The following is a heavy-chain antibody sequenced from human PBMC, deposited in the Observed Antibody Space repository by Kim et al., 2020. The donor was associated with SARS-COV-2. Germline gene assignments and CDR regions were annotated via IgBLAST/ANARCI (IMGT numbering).Heavy chain of an antibody. V-gene: IGHV3-21*01. CDR3: ARAGRFGELLYSYFDY. CDR2: ISSSSSYI. Sequence: GGSLRLSCAASGFTFSSYSMNWVRQAPGKGLEWVSSISSSSSYIYYADSVKGRFTISRDNAKNSLYLQMNSLRAEDTAVYYCARAGRFGELLYSYFDYWGQGTLVTVSS. CDR1: GFTFSSYS. D-gene: IGHD3-10*01. J-gene: IGHJ4*02.